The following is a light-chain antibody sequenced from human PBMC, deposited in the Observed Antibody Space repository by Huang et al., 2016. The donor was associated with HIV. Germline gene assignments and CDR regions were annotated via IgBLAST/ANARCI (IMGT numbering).Light chain of an antibody. V-gene: IGKV3-20*01. CDR2: GAS. CDR1: QGASSSN. J-gene: IGKJ1*01. Sequence: EIVLTQSPGTLSLSPGERATLSCRASQGASSSNFAGYQQKPGLAPRLLIDGASTRATGIPDRCSGSASGTDFTLTISRREPEDFAVYYCQQYGRSLWTVGQGTKVDIK. CDR3: QQYGRSLWT.